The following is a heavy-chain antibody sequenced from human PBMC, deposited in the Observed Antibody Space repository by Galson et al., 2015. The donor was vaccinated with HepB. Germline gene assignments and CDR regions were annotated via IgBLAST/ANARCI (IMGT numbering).Heavy chain of an antibody. Sequence: SLRLSCAASGLTFSRFAMHWVRQAPGKGLECVALISDDGTRKSYADSVKGRFTISRDNSKNTLSLQMNSLRVEDTAVYYCARDCSADPTTWCHSALDIWGQGTMVTVSS. CDR2: ISDDGTRK. CDR3: ARDCSADPTTWCHSALDI. CDR1: GLTFSRFA. D-gene: IGHD2-8*01. J-gene: IGHJ3*02. V-gene: IGHV3-30-3*01.